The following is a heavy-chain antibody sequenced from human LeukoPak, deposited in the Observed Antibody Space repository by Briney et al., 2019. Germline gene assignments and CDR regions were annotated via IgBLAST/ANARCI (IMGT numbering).Heavy chain of an antibody. J-gene: IGHJ6*03. CDR2: ISAYNGNT. V-gene: IGHV1-18*01. D-gene: IGHD3-3*01. Sequence: ASVKVSCKASGYTFTSYGISWVRQAPGQGLEWMGWISAYNGNTNYAQKLQGRVTMTTDTSTSTAYMELRSLRSDDTAVYYCARVPLHYDFWSGYYYYYYYMDVWGKGTTVTVSS. CDR1: GYTFTSYG. CDR3: ARVPLHYDFWSGYYYYYYYMDV.